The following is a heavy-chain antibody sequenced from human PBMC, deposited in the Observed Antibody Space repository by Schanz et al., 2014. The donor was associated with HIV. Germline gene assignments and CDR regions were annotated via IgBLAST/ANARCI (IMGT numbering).Heavy chain of an antibody. CDR1: GFIFSDYY. CDR3: ARGSGFLDYYYYGMDV. D-gene: IGHD5-12*01. J-gene: IGHJ6*02. V-gene: IGHV3-11*06. CDR2: ISSTSSHT. Sequence: VQLVESGGGVVEPGRSLRLSCAASGFIFSDYYMSWIRQAPGKGLEWVSSISSTSSHTYYAASLKGRFTISRDNAKNSLFLQMNSLRADDTAVYYCARGSGFLDYYYYGMDVWGQGTLVTVSS.